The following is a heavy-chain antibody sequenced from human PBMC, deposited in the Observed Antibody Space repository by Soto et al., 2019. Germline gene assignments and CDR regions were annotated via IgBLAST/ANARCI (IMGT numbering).Heavy chain of an antibody. CDR3: ARARGYSGYDFYYFDY. D-gene: IGHD5-12*01. CDR1: GGTFSSYA. Sequence: WASVKVSCKASGGTFSSYAISWVRQAPGQGLEWMGGIIPIFGTANYAQKFQGRVTITADESTSTAYMELSSLRSEDTAVYYCARARGYSGYDFYYFDYWGQGTLVTVSS. J-gene: IGHJ4*02. V-gene: IGHV1-69*13. CDR2: IIPIFGTA.